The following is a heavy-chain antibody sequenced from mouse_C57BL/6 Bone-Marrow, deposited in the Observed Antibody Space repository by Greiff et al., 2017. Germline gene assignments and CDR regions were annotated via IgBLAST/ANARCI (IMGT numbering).Heavy chain of an antibody. CDR3: ALYGNYGYFDV. CDR1: GFNIENTY. J-gene: IGHJ1*03. V-gene: IGHV14-3*01. Sequence: EVQLQQSVAELVRPGASVKLSCTASGFNIENTYMHWVKQRPEQGLEWIGRIDPANGNTKYAPKFQGKATITADTSSNTAYLQLSSLTSEDTAIYYCALYGNYGYFDVWGTGTTVTVSS. D-gene: IGHD2-1*01. CDR2: IDPANGNT.